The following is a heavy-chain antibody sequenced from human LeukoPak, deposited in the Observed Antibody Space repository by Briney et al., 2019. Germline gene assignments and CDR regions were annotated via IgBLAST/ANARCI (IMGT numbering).Heavy chain of an antibody. CDR1: GFTFSSYA. CDR2: ISGSGGST. Sequence: PGGSLRLSCAASGFTFSSYAMSWVRQAPGKGLEWVSAISGSGGSTYYADSVKGRFTISRDNSKNTLYLQMNSLRAEDTAVYYCAKVWYYDFWSGPNWFDPRGQGTLVTVSS. V-gene: IGHV3-23*01. CDR3: AKVWYYDFWSGPNWFDP. D-gene: IGHD3-3*01. J-gene: IGHJ5*02.